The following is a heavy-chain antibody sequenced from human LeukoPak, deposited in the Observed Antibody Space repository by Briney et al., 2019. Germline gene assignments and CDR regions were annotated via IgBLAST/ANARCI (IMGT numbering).Heavy chain of an antibody. V-gene: IGHV3-23*01. CDR2: ISGSGGST. Sequence: GGSLRLSCAASVFTFSSYAMSWVRQAPGKGLEWISGISGSGGSTYYADSVKGRFTISRDNSKNTLYLQMNSLRAEDTAVYYCAKDPRVNYYDSSGPFDYWGQGTLVTVSS. D-gene: IGHD3-22*01. CDR3: AKDPRVNYYDSSGPFDY. J-gene: IGHJ4*02. CDR1: VFTFSSYA.